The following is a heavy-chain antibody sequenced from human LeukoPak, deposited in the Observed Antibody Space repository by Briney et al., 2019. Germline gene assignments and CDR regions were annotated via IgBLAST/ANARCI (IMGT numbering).Heavy chain of an antibody. CDR2: IYYSGST. J-gene: IGHJ3*02. Sequence: SETLSLTCTVSGGSISSSSYYWGWIRQPPGKGLEWIGSIYYSGSTSYNPSLKSRVTISVDTSKNQFSPELSSVTAADTAVYYCARASPFDDYGDPDAFDIWGQGTMVTVSS. CDR1: GGSISSSSYY. CDR3: ARASPFDDYGDPDAFDI. D-gene: IGHD4-17*01. V-gene: IGHV4-39*01.